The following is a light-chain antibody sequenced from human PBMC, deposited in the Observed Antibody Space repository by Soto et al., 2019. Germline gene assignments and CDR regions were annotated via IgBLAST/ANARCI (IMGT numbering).Light chain of an antibody. CDR2: GAS. CDR3: QQYNSYS. J-gene: IGKJ1*01. Sequence: EIVLTQSPGTLSLSPGERATLSCRASQSVSSSYLAWYQQKPGQAPRLLIYGASSRATGIPDRFSGSGSGTDFTLTISRLEPDDFATYYCQQYNSYSFGQGTKVDNK. V-gene: IGKV3-20*01. CDR1: QSVSSSY.